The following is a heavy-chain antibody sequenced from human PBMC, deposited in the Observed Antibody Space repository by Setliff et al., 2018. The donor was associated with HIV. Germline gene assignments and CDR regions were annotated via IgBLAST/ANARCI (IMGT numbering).Heavy chain of an antibody. J-gene: IGHJ4*02. V-gene: IGHV3-23*01. CDR1: GFTFSSYA. CDR3: AKAARDYYDSSGYYIGIDY. D-gene: IGHD3-22*01. CDR2: ISGSAGST. Sequence: GGSLRLSCAASGFTFSSYAMSWVRQAPGKGLDWVSAISGSAGSTYYADSLKGRFTISRDNSKSTLYLQMNSLRAEDTAVYYCAKAARDYYDSSGYYIGIDYWGRGTLVTVSS.